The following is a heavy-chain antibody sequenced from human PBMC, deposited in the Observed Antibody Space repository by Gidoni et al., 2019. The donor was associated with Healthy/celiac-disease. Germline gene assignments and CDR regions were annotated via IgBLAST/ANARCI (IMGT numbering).Heavy chain of an antibody. Sequence: QVQLVQSGAEVKKPGYSVTVHCKASGGTFSSYAISWVRQAPGQGLEWMGGIIPSFGTANYAQKFHGSVTITADKSTSTAYMELSSLRSEDTAVYYCARVGHGAQQTFDYWGQGTLVTVSS. D-gene: IGHD6-13*01. V-gene: IGHV1-69*06. CDR2: IIPSFGTA. J-gene: IGHJ4*02. CDR1: GGTFSSYA. CDR3: ARVGHGAQQTFDY.